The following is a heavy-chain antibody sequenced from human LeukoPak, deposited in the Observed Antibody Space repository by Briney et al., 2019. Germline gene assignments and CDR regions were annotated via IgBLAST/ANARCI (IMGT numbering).Heavy chain of an antibody. Sequence: GGSLRLSCAASGFTFSSYSMNWVRQAPGKGLEWVSAISGSGGSTYYADSVKGRFTISRDNSKNTLYLQMNSLRAEDTAVYYCAKDIKDSSGYPYYSDYWGQGTLVTVSS. D-gene: IGHD3-22*01. CDR2: ISGSGGST. CDR1: GFTFSSYS. V-gene: IGHV3-23*01. J-gene: IGHJ4*02. CDR3: AKDIKDSSGYPYYSDY.